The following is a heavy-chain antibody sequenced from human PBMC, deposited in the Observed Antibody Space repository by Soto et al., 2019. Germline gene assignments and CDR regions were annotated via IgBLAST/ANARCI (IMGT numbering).Heavy chain of an antibody. Sequence: GGSLRLSCAASGFTFSSYAMSWVRQAPGKGLEWVAVISYDGSNKYYADSVKGRFTISRDNSKNTLYLQMNSLRAEDTAVYYCARDPGDYDRNYYYGMDVWGQGTTVTVSS. CDR1: GFTFSSYA. D-gene: IGHD4-17*01. J-gene: IGHJ6*02. CDR2: ISYDGSNK. CDR3: ARDPGDYDRNYYYGMDV. V-gene: IGHV3-30-3*01.